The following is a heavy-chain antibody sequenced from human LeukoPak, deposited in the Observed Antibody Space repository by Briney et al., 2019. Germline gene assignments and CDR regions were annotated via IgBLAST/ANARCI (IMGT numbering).Heavy chain of an antibody. D-gene: IGHD5-24*01. CDR2: IVVGSGNT. J-gene: IGHJ4*02. V-gene: IGHV1-58*02. CDR1: GFTFTISA. Sequence: SVTVSFKASGFTFTISAMQWVRQARGQRLEWIGWIVVGSGNTNYAQKFQERVTITRDMSTSTVYMELSSLRSEDTAVYYCAAREMAVSYYFDYWGQGTLVTVSS. CDR3: AAREMAVSYYFDY.